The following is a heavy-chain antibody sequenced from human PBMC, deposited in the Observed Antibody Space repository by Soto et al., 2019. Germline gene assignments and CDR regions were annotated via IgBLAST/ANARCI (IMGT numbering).Heavy chain of an antibody. CDR1: GFTFSDVA. Sequence: GGSLRLSCAASGFTFSDVAMTWVRQAPGKGLQWVSAISETGGSTGYADSVKGRFTISRDNAKNSLYLQMNSLTAADTAVYYCARGQLRITDLDKIAAAGPNWFDPWGQGTLVTVSS. D-gene: IGHD6-13*01. CDR3: ARGQLRITDLDKIAAAGPNWFDP. J-gene: IGHJ5*02. CDR2: ISETGGST. V-gene: IGHV3-20*04.